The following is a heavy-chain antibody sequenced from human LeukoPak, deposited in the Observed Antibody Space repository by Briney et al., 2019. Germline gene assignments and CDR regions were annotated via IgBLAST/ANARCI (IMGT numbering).Heavy chain of an antibody. CDR3: ARDYYDSSGYLYDAFDI. J-gene: IGHJ3*02. V-gene: IGHV1-18*01. CDR2: ISAYNGNT. CDR1: GYTFTSYG. Sequence: GASVKVSCKASGYTFTSYGISWVRQAPGQGLEWMGWISAYNGNTNYAQKLQGRVTMATDTSTSTAYMELRSLRSDDTAVYYCARDYYDSSGYLYDAFDIWGQGTMVTVSS. D-gene: IGHD3-22*01.